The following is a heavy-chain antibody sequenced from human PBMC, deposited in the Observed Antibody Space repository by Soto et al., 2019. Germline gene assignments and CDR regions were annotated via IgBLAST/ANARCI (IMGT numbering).Heavy chain of an antibody. D-gene: IGHD3-10*01. CDR1: GYTLTSYA. CDR3: ASSRITMVPYGMDV. V-gene: IGHV1-3*01. Sequence: ASVKVSCKASGYTLTSYAMHWVRQATGQRLEWMGWINAGNGNTKYSQKFQGRVTITRDTSASTAYMELSSLRSEDTAVYYCASSRITMVPYGMDVWGQGTTVTVSS. CDR2: INAGNGNT. J-gene: IGHJ6*02.